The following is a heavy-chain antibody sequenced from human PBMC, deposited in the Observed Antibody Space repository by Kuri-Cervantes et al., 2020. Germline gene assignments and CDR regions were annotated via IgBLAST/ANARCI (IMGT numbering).Heavy chain of an antibody. D-gene: IGHD6-19*01. V-gene: IGHV3-7*01. Sequence: GGSLRLSCAASGFTFSSYWMSWVRQAPGKGLEWVANIKQDGSEKYYVDSVKGRFTISRDNAKNSLYLHMHSLKSDDTAMYYCARDLGSEGGTLGFDYWGQGTLVTVSS. CDR3: ARDLGSEGGTLGFDY. CDR2: IKQDGSEK. CDR1: GFTFSSYW. J-gene: IGHJ4*02.